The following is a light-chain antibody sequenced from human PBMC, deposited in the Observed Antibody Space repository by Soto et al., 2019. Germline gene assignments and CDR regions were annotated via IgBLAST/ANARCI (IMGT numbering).Light chain of an antibody. Sequence: QSALTQPASVSGSPGQSITISCTGTSSDVGGYNYVSWYQQHPGKAPKLMIYEVSNRPSGVSNRFSGSKSGNTASLTISGLQAEDEADYYCSSYTSSSNLEVVFGGGTKLTVL. CDR2: EVS. CDR1: SSDVGGYNY. CDR3: SSYTSSSNLEVV. V-gene: IGLV2-14*01. J-gene: IGLJ2*01.